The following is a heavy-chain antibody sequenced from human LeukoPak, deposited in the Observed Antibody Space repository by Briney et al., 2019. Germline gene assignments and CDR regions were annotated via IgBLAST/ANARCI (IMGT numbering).Heavy chain of an antibody. V-gene: IGHV3-11*04. D-gene: IGHD3-3*01. J-gene: IGHJ4*02. CDR2: ISSSGVTI. CDR1: GFTFSDSY. Sequence: GGSLRLSCAASGFTFSDSYMSWIRQAPGKGLEWVSYISSSGVTIYYADSVKGRFTISRGNAKNSLYLQMNSLRADDTAVYYCARDKGAPQDDFWSGLYDYWGQGTLVTVSS. CDR3: ARDKGAPQDDFWSGLYDY.